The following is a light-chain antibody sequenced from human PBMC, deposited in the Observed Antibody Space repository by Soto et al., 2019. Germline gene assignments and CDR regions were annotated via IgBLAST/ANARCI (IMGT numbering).Light chain of an antibody. Sequence: DIQMTQSPTSLSASVGDRVTITCRASQGIRHFVAWYQQKPGKAPKLLIYAASTLQSGVPSRFSGSGSGTYFTLTINSLQPEDVATYSCQKYSSVPVFGPGTKVEIK. V-gene: IGKV1-27*01. J-gene: IGKJ3*01. CDR3: QKYSSVPV. CDR2: AAS. CDR1: QGIRHF.